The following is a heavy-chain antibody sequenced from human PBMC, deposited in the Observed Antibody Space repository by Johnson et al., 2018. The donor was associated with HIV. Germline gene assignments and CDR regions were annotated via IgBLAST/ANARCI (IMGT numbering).Heavy chain of an antibody. D-gene: IGHD2-15*01. J-gene: IGHJ3*02. CDR2: IKQDGSEK. V-gene: IGHV3-7*01. CDR3: ARDLGCSGGSCHDDAFDI. CDR1: GFTFSSYW. Sequence: VQLVESGGGLVQPGGSLRLSCAASGFTFSSYWMSWVRQAPGKGLEWVANIKQDGSEKYYVDSVKGRFTISRDNAKNSLYLQRNILRAEDTAVYYCARDLGCSGGSCHDDAFDIWGQGTMVTVSS.